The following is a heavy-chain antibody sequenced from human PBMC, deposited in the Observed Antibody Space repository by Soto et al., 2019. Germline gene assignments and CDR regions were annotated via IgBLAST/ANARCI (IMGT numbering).Heavy chain of an antibody. J-gene: IGHJ6*02. Sequence: GGSLRLSCSASGFIFSGFDMYWLRQAPGKGLEYVSAITTYGIRTNYADSVKGRFTVSRDDSKNTLYLQMSSLRVEDTAVYYCVRDAWGWDVWGQGTTVTVSS. CDR3: VRDAWGWDV. D-gene: IGHD7-27*01. CDR2: ITTYGIRT. CDR1: GFIFSGFD. V-gene: IGHV3-64D*08.